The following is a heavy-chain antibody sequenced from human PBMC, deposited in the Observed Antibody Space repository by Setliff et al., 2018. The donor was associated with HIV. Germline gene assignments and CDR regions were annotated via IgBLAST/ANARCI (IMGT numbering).Heavy chain of an antibody. J-gene: IGHJ4*02. CDR1: DGSFSGYY. V-gene: IGHV4-34*01. D-gene: IGHD2-2*01. Sequence: SETLSLTCAVYDGSFSGYYWSWIRQPPGKGLEWIGEIDHSGSTNYNPSLRSRVIMSMDTSKNQFSLKLSSVTAADTAVYYCAREGCSSTSCYPDYWGQGTLVTVSS. CDR3: AREGCSSTSCYPDY. CDR2: IDHSGST.